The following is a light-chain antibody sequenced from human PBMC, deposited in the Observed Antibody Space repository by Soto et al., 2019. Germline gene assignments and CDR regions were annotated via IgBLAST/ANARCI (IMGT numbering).Light chain of an antibody. V-gene: IGKV4-1*01. CDR3: QQYYSTPQT. Sequence: DIVMTQSPDSLAVSLGERATINYKSSQSVLYSSNNKNYLAWYQQKPGQPPKLLIYWASTRQSGVPDRFSGSGSGTDFTLTISSPQAEDVAVYYCQQYYSTPQTFGQGTKLEIK. CDR1: QSVLYSSNNKNY. J-gene: IGKJ2*01. CDR2: WAS.